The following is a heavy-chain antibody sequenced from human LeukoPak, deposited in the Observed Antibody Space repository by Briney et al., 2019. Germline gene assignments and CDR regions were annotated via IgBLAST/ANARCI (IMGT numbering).Heavy chain of an antibody. V-gene: IGHV5-51*01. CDR3: ATSAGSSSSWEFDY. D-gene: IGHD6-13*01. J-gene: IGHJ4*02. Sequence: GESLKISCKGSGYSFTSYWIGWVRPMPGKGLEWMGIIYFGDSHTRYSPSFQGQVTISADKSISTAYLQWSSLKASDTAIYYCATSAGSSSSWEFDYWGQGTLVTVSS. CDR1: GYSFTSYW. CDR2: IYFGDSHT.